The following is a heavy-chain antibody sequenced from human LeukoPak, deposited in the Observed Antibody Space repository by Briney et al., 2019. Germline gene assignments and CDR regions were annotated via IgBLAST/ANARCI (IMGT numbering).Heavy chain of an antibody. CDR1: GVSVSSNSAA. CDR2: TYYRSKWYN. Sequence: SQTLSLTCAISGVSVSSNSAAWNCITPSPSRDLEWLRRTYYRSKWYNDYAVSVKSRISINPGTSKNQFSMQLNSVTPEDTAVYYCVRLNRAAFDYWGQGTLVTVSS. V-gene: IGHV6-1*01. J-gene: IGHJ4*02. D-gene: IGHD2/OR15-2a*01. CDR3: VRLNRAAFDY.